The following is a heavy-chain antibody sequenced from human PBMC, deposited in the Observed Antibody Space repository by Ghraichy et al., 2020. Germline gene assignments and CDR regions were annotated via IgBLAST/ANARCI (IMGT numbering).Heavy chain of an antibody. J-gene: IGHJ4*02. Sequence: GGSLRLSCAASGFTFSSYSMNWVRQAPGKGLEWVSYISISSSTLYYADSVKGRFTISRDNAKNSLYLQMNSLRDEDTAVYYCARFLDYYGSGSPDYWGQGTLVTVSS. D-gene: IGHD3-10*01. V-gene: IGHV3-48*02. CDR3: ARFLDYYGSGSPDY. CDR2: ISISSSTL. CDR1: GFTFSSYS.